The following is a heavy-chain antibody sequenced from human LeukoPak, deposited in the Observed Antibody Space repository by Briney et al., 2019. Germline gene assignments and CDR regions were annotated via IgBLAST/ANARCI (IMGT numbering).Heavy chain of an antibody. Sequence: SETPSLTCAVYGGSFSGYYWSWIRQPPGKGLEWIGEINHSGSTNYNPSLKSRVTISVDTSKNQFSLKLSSVTAADTAVYYCARSTTVTTPDYFDSWGQGTLVTVSS. J-gene: IGHJ4*02. CDR2: INHSGST. CDR1: GGSFSGYY. V-gene: IGHV4-34*01. CDR3: ARSTTVTTPDYFDS. D-gene: IGHD4-17*01.